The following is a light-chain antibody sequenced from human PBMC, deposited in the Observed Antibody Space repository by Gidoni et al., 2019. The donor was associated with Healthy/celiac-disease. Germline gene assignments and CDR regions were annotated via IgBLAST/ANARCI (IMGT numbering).Light chain of an antibody. V-gene: IGKV1-39*01. CDR3: QQSYSIPA. CDR2: AAS. Sequence: DIQMTQSPSSLSASVGDRVTITCRASQNISNYLNWYQQKPGIAPKLLIYAASSLQSGVPSRFSGSGSGTDFTLTISSLQPEEFATYYCQQSYSIPAFGGGTKVEIK. CDR1: QNISNY. J-gene: IGKJ4*01.